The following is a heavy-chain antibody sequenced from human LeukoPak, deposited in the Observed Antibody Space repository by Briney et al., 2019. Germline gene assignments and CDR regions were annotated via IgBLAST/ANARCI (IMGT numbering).Heavy chain of an antibody. CDR3: ARDWSVAGARWFDP. CDR1: GYTFTSYG. Sequence: ASVKVSCKASGYTFTSYGISWVRQAPGQGLEWMGWISAYNGNTNYAQKLQGRVTMTTDTSTNTAYMALRSLRSDDTAVYYCARDWSVAGARWFDPWGQGTLVTVSS. V-gene: IGHV1-18*01. D-gene: IGHD6-19*01. CDR2: ISAYNGNT. J-gene: IGHJ5*02.